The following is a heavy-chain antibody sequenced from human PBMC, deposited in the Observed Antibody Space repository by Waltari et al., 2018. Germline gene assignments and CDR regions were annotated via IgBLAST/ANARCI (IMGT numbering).Heavy chain of an antibody. CDR2: INPNSGGT. CDR3: ARDWGTIFGVGERYYFDY. J-gene: IGHJ4*02. V-gene: IGHV1-2*06. CDR1: GYTFTGYY. D-gene: IGHD3-3*01. Sequence: QVQLVQSGAEVKKPGASVKVSCKASGYTFTGYYMHWVRQAPGQGLEWMGRINPNSGGTNYAQKFQGRVTMTRDTSSSTAYMELSRLRSDDTAVYYCARDWGTIFGVGERYYFDYWGQGTLVTVSS.